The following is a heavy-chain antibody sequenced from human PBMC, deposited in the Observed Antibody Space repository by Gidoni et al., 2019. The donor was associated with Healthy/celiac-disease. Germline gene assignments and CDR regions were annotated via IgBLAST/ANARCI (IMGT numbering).Heavy chain of an antibody. CDR3: ARVNYYYYGMDV. V-gene: IGHV3-30*01. Sequence: QVQLVASGGGVVQPGRSLRLSCAASGFTFSSYAMHWVRQAPGKGLEWVAVISYDGSNKYYADSVKGRFTISRDNSKNTLYLQMNSLRAEDTAVYYCARVNYYYYGMDVWGQGTTVTVSS. CDR1: GFTFSSYA. CDR2: ISYDGSNK. J-gene: IGHJ6*02.